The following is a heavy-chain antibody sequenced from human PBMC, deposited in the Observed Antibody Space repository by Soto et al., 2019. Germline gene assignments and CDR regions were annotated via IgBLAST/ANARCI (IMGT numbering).Heavy chain of an antibody. Sequence: QVQLQQWGAGLLKPSETLSLTCAVYGGSFSGYYWCWIRQPPGKGLEGIGENNHSGSTNYNPSLNSRVTVSVDASKNQFSLKLSAVTAADTAVYYCSRGPESSKTDCSGGSCYWFDPWGQGTLVTVSS. CDR3: SRGPESSKTDCSGGSCYWFDP. CDR2: NNHSGST. V-gene: IGHV4-34*01. CDR1: GGSFSGYY. J-gene: IGHJ5*02. D-gene: IGHD2-15*01.